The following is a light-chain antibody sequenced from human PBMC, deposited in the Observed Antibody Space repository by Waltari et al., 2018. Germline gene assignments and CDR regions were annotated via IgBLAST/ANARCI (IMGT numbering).Light chain of an antibody. CDR1: SSDVGGYNY. CDR3: CSYAGSYTWV. J-gene: IGLJ3*02. V-gene: IGLV2-11*02. Sequence: QSALTQPRSVSGSPGLSVTLSCTGTSSDVGGYNYASWYQQHPGKAPKLMIYDVSKRPSGVPDRFSGSKSGNTASLTISGLQAEDEADYYCCSYAGSYTWVFGGGTKLTVL. CDR2: DVS.